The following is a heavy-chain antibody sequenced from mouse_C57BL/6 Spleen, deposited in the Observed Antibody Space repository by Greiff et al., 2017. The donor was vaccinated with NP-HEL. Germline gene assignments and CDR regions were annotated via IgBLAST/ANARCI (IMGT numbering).Heavy chain of an antibody. CDR1: GYAFSSSW. Sequence: VQRVESGPELVKPGASVKISCKASGYAFSSSWMNWVKQRPGKGLEWIGRIYPGDGDTNYNGKFKGKATLTADKSSSTAYMQLSSLTSEDSAVYFCARRSGYDTWFAYWGQGTLVTVSA. D-gene: IGHD2-2*01. CDR3: ARRSGYDTWFAY. J-gene: IGHJ3*01. V-gene: IGHV1-82*01. CDR2: IYPGDGDT.